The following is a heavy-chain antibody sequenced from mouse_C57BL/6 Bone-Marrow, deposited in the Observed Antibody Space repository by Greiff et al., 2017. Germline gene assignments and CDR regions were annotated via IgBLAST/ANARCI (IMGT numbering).Heavy chain of an antibody. CDR2: INPNNGGT. Sequence: EVQLQQSGPELVKPGASVKIPCKASGYTFTDYNMDWVKQSHGKSLEWIGDINPNNGGTIYNQKFKGKATLTVDKSSSTAYMELRSLTSEDTAVYYCARLGDYYGGLYWYFDVWGTGTTVTVSS. D-gene: IGHD1-1*01. J-gene: IGHJ1*03. CDR1: GYTFTDYN. V-gene: IGHV1-18*01. CDR3: ARLGDYYGGLYWYFDV.